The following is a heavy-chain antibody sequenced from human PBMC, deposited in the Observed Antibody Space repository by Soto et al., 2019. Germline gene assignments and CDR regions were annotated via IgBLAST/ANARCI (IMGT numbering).Heavy chain of an antibody. CDR2: INAGNGNT. CDR1: GYTFTSYA. J-gene: IGHJ4*02. Sequence: ASVKVSCKASGYTFTSYAMHWVRQAPGQRLEWMGWINAGNGNTKYSQKYQGRVTITRDTSASTAYMELSSLRSEDTAVYYCARSVAPYYFDYWGQGTLVTVSS. V-gene: IGHV1-3*01. D-gene: IGHD2-15*01. CDR3: ARSVAPYYFDY.